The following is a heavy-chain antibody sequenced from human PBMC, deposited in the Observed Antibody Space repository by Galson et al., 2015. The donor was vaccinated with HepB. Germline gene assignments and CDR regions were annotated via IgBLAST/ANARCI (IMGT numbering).Heavy chain of an antibody. V-gene: IGHV1-69*13. CDR2: IIPIFGTA. CDR1: GGTFSTYA. D-gene: IGHD3-3*01. J-gene: IGHJ5*02. Sequence: SVKVSCKASGGTFSTYAINWVRQAPGQGLEWMGGIIPIFGTAEYAQKFQGRVTITADESTSTAYMELSRLRSEDTAVYYCARDGFYDFCSGSKYNWSDPSGHGSLVAASS. CDR3: ARDGFYDFCSGSKYNWSDP.